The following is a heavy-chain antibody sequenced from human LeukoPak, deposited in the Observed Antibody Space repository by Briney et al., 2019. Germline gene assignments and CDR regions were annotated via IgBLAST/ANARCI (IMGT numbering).Heavy chain of an antibody. CDR2: IKEDGSEK. D-gene: IGHD1-1*01. Sequence: PGGSLRLSCGASGFIFSTYSMTWVRQAPGKGPEWVANIKEDGSEKYYVDSLKGRFTISRDNAKNSLYLQMNSLRAEDTAVYYCVGGGGTFVYWGQGTLVTVSS. CDR1: GFIFSTYS. V-gene: IGHV3-7*05. CDR3: VGGGGTFVY. J-gene: IGHJ4*02.